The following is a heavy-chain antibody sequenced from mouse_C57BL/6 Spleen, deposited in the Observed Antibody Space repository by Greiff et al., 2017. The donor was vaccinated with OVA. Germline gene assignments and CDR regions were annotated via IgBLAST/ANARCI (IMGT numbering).Heavy chain of an antibody. CDR2: IDPSDSYT. CDR1: GYTFTSYW. V-gene: IGHV1-59*01. CDR3: ARGDYGNFDY. J-gene: IGHJ2*01. Sequence: QVQLQQPGAELVRPGTSVKLSCKASGYTFTSYWMHWVKQRPGQGLEWIGVIDPSDSYTNYTQKFKGKATLTVDTSSSTAYMQLSSLTSEDSAVYYCARGDYGNFDYWGQGTTLTVSS. D-gene: IGHD2-1*01.